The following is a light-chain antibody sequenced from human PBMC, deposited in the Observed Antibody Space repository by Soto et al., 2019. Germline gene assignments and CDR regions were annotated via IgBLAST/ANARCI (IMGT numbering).Light chain of an antibody. V-gene: IGLV1-44*01. CDR1: SSNIGSNT. J-gene: IGLJ2*01. CDR2: SNN. CDR3: AAWDDSLNGVV. Sequence: QSVLTQPPSASGTPGQRVTISCSGSSSNIGSNTVNWYQQLPGTAPKLLIYSNNQRPSGVPDRFSGSKSGTSASLGISGLQSEEEADYYCAAWDDSLNGVVFGGGTKVTVL.